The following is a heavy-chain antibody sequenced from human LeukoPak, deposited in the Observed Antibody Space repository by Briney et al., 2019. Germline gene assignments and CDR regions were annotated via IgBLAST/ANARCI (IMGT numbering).Heavy chain of an antibody. CDR2: INHNGNT. D-gene: IGHD6-19*01. CDR1: GASFSGYY. V-gene: IGHV4-34*01. CDR3: AIDSSGWPKFDY. J-gene: IGHJ4*02. Sequence: SETLSLTCAVYGASFSGYYWSWIRQPPGKGLEWIGEINHNGNTNYNPSFKSRVTISVDMTKNQFSLKLSSMTAADTAVYYCAIDSSGWPKFDYWGQGTLVTVSS.